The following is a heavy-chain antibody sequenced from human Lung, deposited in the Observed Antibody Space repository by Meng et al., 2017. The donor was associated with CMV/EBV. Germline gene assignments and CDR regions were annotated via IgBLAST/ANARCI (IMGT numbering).Heavy chain of an antibody. Sequence: ASVLETXKSSGYTPNNYGVTWVRQAPGQGLEWMGWISGNNGNTNYAQNLKDRVTMTTDTSMSKSYMELRNLRSDDAAVYYCARESRYDFWSGSPPYYFGMDVWGQGXTVTVSS. J-gene: IGHJ6*02. CDR3: ARESRYDFWSGSPPYYFGMDV. CDR1: GYTPNNYG. D-gene: IGHD3-3*01. CDR2: ISGNNGNT. V-gene: IGHV1-18*01.